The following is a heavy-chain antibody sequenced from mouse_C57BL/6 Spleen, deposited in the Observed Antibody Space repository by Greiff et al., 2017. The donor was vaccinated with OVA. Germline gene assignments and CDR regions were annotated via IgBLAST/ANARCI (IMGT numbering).Heavy chain of an antibody. CDR2: IDPSDSYT. CDR3: ARSGRIYYYGSSYGEGAMDY. D-gene: IGHD1-1*01. J-gene: IGHJ4*01. Sequence: VQLQQPGAELVRPGTSVKLSCKASGYTFTSYWMHWVKQRPGQGLEWIGVIDPSDSYTNYNQKFKGKATLTVDTSSSTAYMQLSSLTSEDSAVYYCARSGRIYYYGSSYGEGAMDYWGQGTSVTVSS. CDR1: GYTFTSYW. V-gene: IGHV1-59*01.